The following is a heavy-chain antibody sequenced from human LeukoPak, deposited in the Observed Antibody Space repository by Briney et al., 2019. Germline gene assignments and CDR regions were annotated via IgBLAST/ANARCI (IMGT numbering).Heavy chain of an antibody. J-gene: IGHJ4*02. Sequence: KSSETLSLTCTVSGGYISSYYWSWIRQPPGKGLEWIGEINHSGSANYNPSLKSRVTISVDRSKNQFSLKLSSVTAADTAVYYCARGPAKDRRWEYWGQGTLVTVSS. CDR2: INHSGSA. V-gene: IGHV4-34*01. CDR3: ARGPAKDRRWEY. D-gene: IGHD1-26*01. CDR1: GGYISSYY.